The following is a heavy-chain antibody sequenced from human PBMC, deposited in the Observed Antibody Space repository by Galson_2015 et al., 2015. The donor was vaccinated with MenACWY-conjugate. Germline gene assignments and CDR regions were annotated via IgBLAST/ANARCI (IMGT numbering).Heavy chain of an antibody. CDR1: GYTFTVYG. V-gene: IGHV1-18*04. CDR3: ARDHLYCNSAGCVGSGTTLEY. Sequence: SVKVSCKASGYTFTVYGINWVRQAPGQGLEWIGWISTNNGNTAFAQKFQGRVTMTRETSTSTVYMELRCVRSDDTAMYYCARDHLYCNSAGCVGSGTTLEYWGQGTLVTVSS. D-gene: IGHD2/OR15-2a*01. CDR2: ISTNNGNT. J-gene: IGHJ4*02.